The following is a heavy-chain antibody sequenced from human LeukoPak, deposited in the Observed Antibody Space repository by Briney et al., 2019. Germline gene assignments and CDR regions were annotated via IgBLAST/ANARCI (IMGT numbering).Heavy chain of an antibody. CDR1: GGTFSSYA. CDR2: IIPIFGTA. CDR3: ASTYQGDFWSGYRYFDY. Sequence: SVKLSCKASGGTFSSYAISWVRQAPGQGLEWMGGIIPIFGTANYAQKFQGRVTITADKSTSTAYMELSSLRSEDTAVYYCASTYQGDFWSGYRYFDYWGQGTLVTVSS. V-gene: IGHV1-69*06. D-gene: IGHD3-3*01. J-gene: IGHJ4*02.